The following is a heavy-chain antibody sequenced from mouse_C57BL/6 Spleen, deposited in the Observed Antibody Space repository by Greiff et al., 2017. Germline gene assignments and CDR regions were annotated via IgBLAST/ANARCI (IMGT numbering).Heavy chain of an antibody. Sequence: VQLQQSGPELVKPGASVKISCKASGYAFSSSWMNWVKQRPGKGLEWIGRIYPGDGDTNYNGKFKGKATLTADKSSSTAYMQLSSLTSEDSAVYFCAREEGSSYYFDYWGQGTTLTVSS. V-gene: IGHV1-82*01. J-gene: IGHJ2*01. D-gene: IGHD1-3*01. CDR3: AREEGSSYYFDY. CDR1: GYAFSSSW. CDR2: IYPGDGDT.